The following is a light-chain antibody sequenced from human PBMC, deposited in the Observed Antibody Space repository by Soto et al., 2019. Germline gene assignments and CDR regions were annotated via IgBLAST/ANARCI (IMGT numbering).Light chain of an antibody. CDR2: GAS. Sequence: EIVLTQSPATLSLSPGERATLSCRASESVSTFLAWYQQKPGQAPRLLIYGASSRATGIPARFSGGGSGTVFTLTISRLEPEDFAVYYCQQRSNWPWTFGQGTKVDIK. V-gene: IGKV3-11*01. J-gene: IGKJ1*01. CDR1: ESVSTF. CDR3: QQRSNWPWT.